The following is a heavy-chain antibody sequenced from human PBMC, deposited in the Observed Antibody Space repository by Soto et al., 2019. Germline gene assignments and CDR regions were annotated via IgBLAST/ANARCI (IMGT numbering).Heavy chain of an antibody. J-gene: IGHJ4*02. CDR1: GFTFSSSW. Sequence: PGGSLRLSCTASGFTFSSSWMSWVRQAPGKGLEWVANIKQDATETYYMDSVRGRFTISRDNAKNSLSLQMNSLRAEDTAVYYCASYGRDSSGYYYFDYWGQGTLVTVSS. CDR3: ASYGRDSSGYYYFDY. CDR2: IKQDATET. D-gene: IGHD3-22*01. V-gene: IGHV3-7*01.